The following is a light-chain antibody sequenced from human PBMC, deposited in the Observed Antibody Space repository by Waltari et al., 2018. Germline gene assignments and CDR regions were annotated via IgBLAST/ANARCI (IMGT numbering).Light chain of an antibody. V-gene: IGKV1-9*01. J-gene: IGKJ4*01. CDR3: QQFKSYPQT. CDR1: QDIYRY. Sequence: DIQLTQSPSFLSASVGDRVTITCRASQDIYRYLAWYQQKPGKAPKRLISGASTLQSGVPSRFSGSGSETEFTLTISSMQPEDFATYYCQQFKSYPQTFGGGTKVEIK. CDR2: GAS.